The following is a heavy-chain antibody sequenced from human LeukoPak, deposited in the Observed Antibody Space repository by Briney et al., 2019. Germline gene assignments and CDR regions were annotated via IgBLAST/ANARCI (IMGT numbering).Heavy chain of an antibody. CDR1: GFTFSSYG. Sequence: GGSLRLSCAASGFTFSSYGMSWVRQAPGKGLEWVSAISGSGGSTYYADSVKGRFTISRDNSKNTLYLQMNSLRAEDTAVYYCAKDRVVYYYYYYMDVWGKGTTVTISS. D-gene: IGHD2-15*01. CDR2: ISGSGGST. J-gene: IGHJ6*03. CDR3: AKDRVVYYYYYYMDV. V-gene: IGHV3-23*01.